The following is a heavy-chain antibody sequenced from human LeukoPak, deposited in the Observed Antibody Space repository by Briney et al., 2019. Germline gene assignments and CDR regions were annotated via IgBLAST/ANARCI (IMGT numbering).Heavy chain of an antibody. V-gene: IGHV1-46*02. Sequence: ASVKVSCKASGYTFNSSYMHWVRQAPGQGLEWMGIINPSDDSTRYAQKFQGRVTMTKDTSTNTVYMHLSSLSSDDTAVYYCARAYYESSAYRQAVYFDYWGQGTLVTVSS. D-gene: IGHD3-22*01. CDR3: ARAYYESSAYRQAVYFDY. J-gene: IGHJ4*02. CDR1: GYTFNSSY. CDR2: INPSDDST.